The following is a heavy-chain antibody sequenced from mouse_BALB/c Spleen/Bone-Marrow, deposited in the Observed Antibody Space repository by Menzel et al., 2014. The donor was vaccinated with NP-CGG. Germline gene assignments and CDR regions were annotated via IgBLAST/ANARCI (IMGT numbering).Heavy chain of an antibody. CDR2: INPNTGYT. CDR1: GYIFTSYW. J-gene: IGHJ3*01. CDR3: ALMRPAWFAY. V-gene: IGHV1-7*01. Sequence: QVQLQQPGAELAKPGASVKMSCKASGYIFTSYWMHWVKQRPGQGLEWIGYINPNTGYTEYNQKFKDKATLTADKSSSSDYLQLSSMTYDDYAVHYCALMRPAWFAYWGQGTLVTVSP.